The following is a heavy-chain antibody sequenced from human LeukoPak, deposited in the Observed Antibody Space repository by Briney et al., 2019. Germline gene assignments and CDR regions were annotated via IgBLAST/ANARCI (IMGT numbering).Heavy chain of an antibody. J-gene: IGHJ4*02. CDR1: GFTVSNNY. CDR2: IYSDGRT. Sequence: GGSLRISCAASGFTVSNNYMTWVRQAPGKGLEWVSVIYSDGRTYYANSVKGRFDISRDNSKNTLYLQMNSLRAEDPAVYYCARDTGGFDFWGQGTLVTVSS. CDR3: ARDTGGFDF. D-gene: IGHD3-16*01. V-gene: IGHV3-53*01.